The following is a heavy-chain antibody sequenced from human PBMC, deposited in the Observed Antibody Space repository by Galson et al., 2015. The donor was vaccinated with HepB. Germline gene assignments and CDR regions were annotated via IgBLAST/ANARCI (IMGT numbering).Heavy chain of an antibody. CDR3: ARPRIGGSSSRFYFDY. CDR1: GGSFSGYY. Sequence: LSLTCAVYGGSFSGYYWSWIRQPPGKGLEWIGEINHSGSTNYNPSLKSRVTISVDTSKNQFSLKLSSVTAADTAVYYCARPRIGGSSSRFYFDYWGQGTLVTVSS. CDR2: INHSGST. J-gene: IGHJ4*02. V-gene: IGHV4-34*01. D-gene: IGHD6-6*01.